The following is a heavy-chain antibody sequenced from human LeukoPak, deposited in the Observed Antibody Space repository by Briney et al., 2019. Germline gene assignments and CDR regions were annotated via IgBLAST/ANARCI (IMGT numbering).Heavy chain of an antibody. J-gene: IGHJ4*02. Sequence: GGSLRLSCAASGFTFSSYSMNWVRQAPGKGLEWVSSISSRSSYIYYADSVKGRFTISRDNAKNSLYLQMSSLRAEDTAVYYCARADTFDYWGQGTLVTVSS. CDR1: GFTFSSYS. CDR3: ARADTFDY. D-gene: IGHD3-9*01. V-gene: IGHV3-21*01. CDR2: ISSRSSYI.